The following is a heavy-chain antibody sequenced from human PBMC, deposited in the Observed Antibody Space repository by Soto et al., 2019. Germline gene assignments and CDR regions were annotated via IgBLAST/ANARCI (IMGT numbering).Heavy chain of an antibody. CDR1: GFTFSSYS. V-gene: IGHV3-21*01. J-gene: IGHJ4*02. CDR2: ISSSSSYI. Sequence: EVQLVESGGGLVKPGGSLRLSCAASGFTFSSYSMNWVRQAPGKGLEWVSSISSSSSYIYYADSVKGRFTISRDNANNSLYLQMNSLRAEDTAVYYCARGTDNWNYEDYWGQGTLVTVSS. CDR3: ARGTDNWNYEDY. D-gene: IGHD1-7*01.